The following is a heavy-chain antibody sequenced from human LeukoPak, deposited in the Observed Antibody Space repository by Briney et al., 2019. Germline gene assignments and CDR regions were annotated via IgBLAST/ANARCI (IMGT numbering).Heavy chain of an antibody. Sequence: PSETLSLTCAVYGGSFSGYYWSWIRQPPGKGLEWIGEINHSGSTNYNPSLKSRVTISVDTSKNQFSLKLSSVTAADTAVYYCASGYSGYGYHYYMDVWGKGTTVTVSS. CDR3: ASGYSGYGYHYYMDV. V-gene: IGHV4-34*01. D-gene: IGHD5-12*01. CDR2: INHSGST. CDR1: GGSFSGYY. J-gene: IGHJ6*03.